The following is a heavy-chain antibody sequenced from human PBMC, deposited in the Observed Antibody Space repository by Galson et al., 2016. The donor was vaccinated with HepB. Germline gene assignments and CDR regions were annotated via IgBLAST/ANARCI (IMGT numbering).Heavy chain of an antibody. D-gene: IGHD5-18*01. J-gene: IGHJ4*02. CDR3: ARALRRDTAMTPLDS. CDR1: GYTFNSRD. CDR2: MNAKSSNT. Sequence: SVKVSCKASGYTFNSRDINWVRQAARQGLEWMGWMNAKSSNTGSAQKFQGRLSLTWNTSTRTAFMELRRLTSEDTAVYYCARALRRDTAMTPLDSWGQGTLVAVPS. V-gene: IGHV1-8*01.